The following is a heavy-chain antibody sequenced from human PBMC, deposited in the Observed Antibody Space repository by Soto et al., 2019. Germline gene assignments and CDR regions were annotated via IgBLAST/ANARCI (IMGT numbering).Heavy chain of an antibody. D-gene: IGHD6-19*01. CDR1: GFTFSSYA. V-gene: IGHV3-23*01. Sequence: EVQLLESGGGLVQPGGSLRLSCAASGFTFSSYAMSWVRQAPGKGLEWVSAISGSGGSTYYADSVKGRFTISRDNSKNTRYLQMNSLRAEAKAGYYCAKEGEYSSGWDNFDYWGQGTLVTVSS. CDR2: ISGSGGST. CDR3: AKEGEYSSGWDNFDY. J-gene: IGHJ4*02.